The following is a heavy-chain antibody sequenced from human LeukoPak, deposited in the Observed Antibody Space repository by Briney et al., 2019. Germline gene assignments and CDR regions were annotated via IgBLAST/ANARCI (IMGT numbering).Heavy chain of an antibody. D-gene: IGHD6-25*01. V-gene: IGHV4-39*07. Sequence: SETLSLTCTVSGGSLSSSGYYWGWIRQPPGKGLEWIGSIYYSGSTYYNPSLKSRVTISVDTSKNQFSLKLSSVTAADTAVYYCARYIWRSSAPGAFDIWGQGTMVTVSS. CDR2: IYYSGST. CDR3: ARYIWRSSAPGAFDI. J-gene: IGHJ3*02. CDR1: GGSLSSSGYY.